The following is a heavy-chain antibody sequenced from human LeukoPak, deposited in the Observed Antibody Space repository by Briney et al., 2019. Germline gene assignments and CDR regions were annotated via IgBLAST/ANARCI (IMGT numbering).Heavy chain of an antibody. J-gene: IGHJ4*02. CDR2: IKQDGSEK. V-gene: IGHV3-7*01. Sequence: GGSLRLSCTASEFTFNSYGMHWVRQAPGKGLEWVANIKQDGSEKYYVDSVKGRFTISRDNAKNSLYLQMNSLRAEDTAVYYCARRDFDYWGQGTLVTVSS. CDR3: ARRDFDY. CDR1: EFTFNSYG.